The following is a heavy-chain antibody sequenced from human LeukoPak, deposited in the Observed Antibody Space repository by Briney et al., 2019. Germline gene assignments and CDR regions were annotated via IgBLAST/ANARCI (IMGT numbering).Heavy chain of an antibody. J-gene: IGHJ4*02. CDR3: ASILRSSSGYYFDY. CDR2: IYSGDTT. CDR1: GFSLSCCA. Sequence: PGGSLRLSCAASGFSLSCCAMSWVRQAPGKGLEWVSVIYSGDTTFYADSVRGKFTIPRDNSKNTLYLQMNSLRAEDTAVYYCASILRSSSGYYFDYWGQGTLVTVSS. V-gene: IGHV3-66*01. D-gene: IGHD3-10*01.